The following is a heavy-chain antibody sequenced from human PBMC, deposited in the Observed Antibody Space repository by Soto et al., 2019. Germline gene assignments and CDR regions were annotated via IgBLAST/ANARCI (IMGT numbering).Heavy chain of an antibody. V-gene: IGHV4-31*03. D-gene: IGHD3-9*01. CDR1: GGSISSGGYY. CDR3: ARDKSVDDILTGGVFDP. Sequence: SETLSLTCTVSGGSISSGGYYWSWIRQHPGKGLEWIGYIYYSGSTNYNPSLKSRVTISVDTSKNQFSLKLSSVTAADTAVYYCARDKSVDDILTGGVFDPWGQGTLVTVSS. CDR2: IYYSGST. J-gene: IGHJ5*02.